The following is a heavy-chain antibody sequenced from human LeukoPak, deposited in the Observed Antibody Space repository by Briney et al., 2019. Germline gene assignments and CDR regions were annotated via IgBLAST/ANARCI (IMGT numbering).Heavy chain of an antibody. V-gene: IGHV1-2*02. J-gene: IGHJ1*01. CDR1: GYSFTGHY. CDR2: INPNSGGT. D-gene: IGHD3-3*01. Sequence: GASVKVSCKASGYSFTGHYMHWVRQAPGQGLEWMGWINPNSGGTNYEQKFQGRVTMTRDTSISTAYMELSRLRSDDTAVYYCATSPSITIFGVAGPYFQHWGQGTLVTVSS. CDR3: ATSPSITIFGVAGPYFQH.